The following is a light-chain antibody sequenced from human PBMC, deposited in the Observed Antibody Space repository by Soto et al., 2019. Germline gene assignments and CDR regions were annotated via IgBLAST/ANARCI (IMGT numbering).Light chain of an antibody. CDR2: VAS. V-gene: IGKV1-33*01. CDR1: QAISNY. Sequence: DIPMTQSPSSLSASVGDRVTITCQASQAISNYLNWYQQKPGKAPKLLIYVASNLETGVPSRYSGSGSGTDFTFTISSLQPEDIATYYCKQYDTLFTFGPGTKVDIK. J-gene: IGKJ3*01. CDR3: KQYDTLFT.